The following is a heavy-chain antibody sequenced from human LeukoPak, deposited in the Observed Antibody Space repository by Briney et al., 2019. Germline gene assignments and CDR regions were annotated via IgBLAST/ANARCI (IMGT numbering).Heavy chain of an antibody. CDR1: GGTFSSYA. Sequence: SVKVSCKASGGTFSSYAISWVRQAPGQGLEWMGGIIPIFGTANYAQKFQGRVTITADESTSTAYMELSSLRSEDTAVYYCARVSGWYTSLYYFDYWGQGTLVTVSS. CDR3: ARVSGWYTSLYYFDY. V-gene: IGHV1-69*13. J-gene: IGHJ4*02. CDR2: IIPIFGTA. D-gene: IGHD6-19*01.